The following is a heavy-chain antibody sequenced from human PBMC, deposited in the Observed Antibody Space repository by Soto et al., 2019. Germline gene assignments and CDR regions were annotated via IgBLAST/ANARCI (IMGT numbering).Heavy chain of an antibody. V-gene: IGHV1-18*01. CDR3: ARDHLDIVVVVAARHAFDI. J-gene: IGHJ3*02. CDR2: ISAYNGNT. Sequence: GQGLEWMGWISAYNGNTNYAQKLQGRVTMTTDTSTSTAYMELRSLRSDDTAVYYCARDHLDIVVVVAARHAFDIWGQGTMVTVSS. D-gene: IGHD2-15*01.